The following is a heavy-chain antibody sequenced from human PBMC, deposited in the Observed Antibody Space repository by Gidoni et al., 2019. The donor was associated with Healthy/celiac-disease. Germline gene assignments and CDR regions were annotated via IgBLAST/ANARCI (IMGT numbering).Heavy chain of an antibody. V-gene: IGHV3-15*01. J-gene: IGHJ6*03. CDR2: IKSKTDGGTT. CDR1: GFTFSNAW. Sequence: EVQLVESGGGLVKPGGSLRLSCAASGFTFSNAWMSWVRQAPGKGLEWVGRIKSKTDGGTTDYAAPVKGRFTISRDDSKNTLYLQMNSLKTEDTAVYYCTTAIVVVPAQTRRNYYYMDVWGKGTTVTVSS. D-gene: IGHD2-2*01. CDR3: TTAIVVVPAQTRRNYYYMDV.